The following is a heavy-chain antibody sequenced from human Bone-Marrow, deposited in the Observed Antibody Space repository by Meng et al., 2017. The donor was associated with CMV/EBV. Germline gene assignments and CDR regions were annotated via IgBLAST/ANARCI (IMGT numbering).Heavy chain of an antibody. CDR1: GFTFSSYE. CDR3: ARAEAAARHWFDP. V-gene: IGHV3-48*03. Sequence: GGSLRLSCAASGFTFSSYEMNWVRQAPGKGLEWVSYISSSGSTIYYADSVKGRFTISRVNAKNSLYLQMNSLRAEDTAVYYCARAEAAARHWFDPWGQGTLVTVSS. CDR2: ISSSGSTI. J-gene: IGHJ5*02. D-gene: IGHD6-6*01.